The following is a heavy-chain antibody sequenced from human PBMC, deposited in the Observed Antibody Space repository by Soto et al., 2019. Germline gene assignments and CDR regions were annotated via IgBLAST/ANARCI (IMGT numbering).Heavy chain of an antibody. CDR3: ATERWEDAFDV. CDR1: GYTFTSYD. CDR2: MNPNSGNT. Sequence: QEQLVQSGAEVKKPGASVKVSCKASGYTFTSYDINWVRQATGQGLEWMGWMNPNSGNTDYAQKFQGRVTMTRDTYISTAYMELSSLRFEDTAVYYCATERWEDAFDVWGQGTMVTVSS. V-gene: IGHV1-8*01. J-gene: IGHJ3*01. D-gene: IGHD1-26*01.